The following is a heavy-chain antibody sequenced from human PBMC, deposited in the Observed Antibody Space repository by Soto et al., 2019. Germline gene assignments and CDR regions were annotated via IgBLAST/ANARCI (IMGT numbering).Heavy chain of an antibody. CDR3: ASSANHGISSFDH. CDR1: GGSISSGDYY. V-gene: IGHV4-30-4*01. Sequence: QVQLQESGPGLVKPSQTLSLTCTVSGGSISSGDYYWSWIRQPPGKGLEWIGYIYYSGSTYYNPSLTSLVTILVDTSENQFSLKLSSVTAADASVYYCASSANHGISSFDHWGQGTLVAVSS. CDR2: IYYSGST. J-gene: IGHJ4*02. D-gene: IGHD3-9*01.